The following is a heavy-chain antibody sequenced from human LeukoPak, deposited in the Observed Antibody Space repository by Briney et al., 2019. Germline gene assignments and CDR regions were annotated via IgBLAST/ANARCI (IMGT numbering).Heavy chain of an antibody. CDR2: ISSSSSYI. Sequence: GGSLRLSCAASGFTFSSYSMNWVRQAPGKGLEWVSSISSSSSYIYYADSVKGRFTISRDNAKNSLYLQMNSLRAEDTAVYYCARETERYFDWLWDYWGQGTLVTVSS. CDR1: GFTFSSYS. J-gene: IGHJ4*02. V-gene: IGHV3-21*01. CDR3: ARETERYFDWLWDY. D-gene: IGHD3-9*01.